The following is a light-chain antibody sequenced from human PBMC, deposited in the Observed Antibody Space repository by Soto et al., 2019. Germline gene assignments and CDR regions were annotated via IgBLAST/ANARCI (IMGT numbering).Light chain of an antibody. Sequence: DIQMTQSPSSLSASVGDRVTITCRASQSISSYLNWYQQKPGKALKLLIYAASSLQSGVPSRFSGSGSGTDFTLTISSLQPEDFATYYCQQSYSTPLITFGQGTRLEIK. CDR3: QQSYSTPLIT. V-gene: IGKV1-39*01. CDR1: QSISSY. J-gene: IGKJ5*01. CDR2: AAS.